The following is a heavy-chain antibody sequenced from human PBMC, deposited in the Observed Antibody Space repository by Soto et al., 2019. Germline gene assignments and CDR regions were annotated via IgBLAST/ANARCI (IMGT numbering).Heavy chain of an antibody. J-gene: IGHJ4*02. Sequence: GGSLRLSCAASGFTFSNYAMSWVRQAPGKGLEWVSAISGSGGSTYYADSVKGRFTISRDNSKNTLFLQMNNLRAEDTAVYYCAKIIAAAGLYFDYWGQGTLVTVSS. CDR2: ISGSGGST. CDR3: AKIIAAAGLYFDY. CDR1: GFTFSNYA. V-gene: IGHV3-23*01. D-gene: IGHD6-13*01.